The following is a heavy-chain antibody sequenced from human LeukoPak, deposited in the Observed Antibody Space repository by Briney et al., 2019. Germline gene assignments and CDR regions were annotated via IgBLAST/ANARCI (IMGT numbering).Heavy chain of an antibody. Sequence: ASVKVSCRASGYTFTAHYIHWVRQAPGEGLEWMGWIDPNSGGTNYAQKFLGSVTMTGDTSINTAFMELSRLRSDDTAIYYCARGRGTTMVRGVITNYFDLWGRGSLVTVSS. V-gene: IGHV1-2*02. J-gene: IGHJ2*01. CDR2: IDPNSGGT. CDR3: ARGRGTTMVRGVITNYFDL. D-gene: IGHD3-10*01. CDR1: GYTFTAHY.